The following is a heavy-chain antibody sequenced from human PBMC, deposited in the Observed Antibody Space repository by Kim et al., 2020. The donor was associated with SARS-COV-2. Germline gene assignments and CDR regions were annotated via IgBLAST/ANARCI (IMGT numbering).Heavy chain of an antibody. V-gene: IGHV7-4-1*02. CDR1: GYTFTSYA. D-gene: IGHD3-3*01. J-gene: IGHJ2*01. CDR2: INTNTGNP. CDR3: ASGPNPLPAYYDFWSGYSGALGGYFDL. Sequence: ASVKVSCKASGYTFTSYAMNWVRQAPGQGLEWMGWINTNTGNPTYAQGFTGRFVFSLDTSVTTAYLQISSLKAEDTAVYYCASGPNPLPAYYDFWSGYSGALGGYFDLWGRGTLVTVSS.